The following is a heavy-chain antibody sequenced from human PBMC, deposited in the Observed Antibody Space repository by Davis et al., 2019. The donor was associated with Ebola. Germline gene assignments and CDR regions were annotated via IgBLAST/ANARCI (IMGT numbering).Heavy chain of an antibody. J-gene: IGHJ5*02. V-gene: IGHV4-34*01. CDR2: INHSGST. CDR1: GGSFSGYY. D-gene: IGHD2-15*01. Sequence: MPSETLSLTCAVYGGSFSGYYWSWIRQPLGKGLEWIGEINHSGSTNYNPSLKSRVTISVDTSKNQFSLKLSSVTAADTAVYYCARAGRGYCSGGSCHKKRTFWFDPWGQGTLVTVSS. CDR3: ARAGRGYCSGGSCHKKRTFWFDP.